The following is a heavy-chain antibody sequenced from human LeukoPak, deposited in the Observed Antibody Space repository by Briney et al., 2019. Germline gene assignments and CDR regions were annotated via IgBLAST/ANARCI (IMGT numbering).Heavy chain of an antibody. CDR2: ISVSCGRT. J-gene: IGHJ4*02. V-gene: IGHV3-23*01. CDR1: GFTFISYV. D-gene: IGHD5-24*01. Sequence: GGSVTLSCPASGFTFISYVMSGVRQAPWKGVEGVGAISVSCGRTYYAHTLQGGFTISIHRSKNTLYLQMNSLTADDTAVYYCAKVGGDGDTDYWGQGNLVTVSS. CDR3: AKVGGDGDTDY.